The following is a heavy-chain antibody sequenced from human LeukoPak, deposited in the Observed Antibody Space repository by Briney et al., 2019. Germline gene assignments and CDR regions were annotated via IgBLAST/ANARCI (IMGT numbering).Heavy chain of an antibody. Sequence: GGSLRLSCAASGFTFSSYAMSWVRQAPGKGLEWVSAISGSGGSTYYADSVKGRLTISRDNSKNALYLQMNSLRAEDTAVYYCAKAGITMIVVVPTVDYWGQGTLVTVSS. V-gene: IGHV3-23*01. CDR3: AKAGITMIVVVPTVDY. CDR2: ISGSGGST. J-gene: IGHJ4*02. CDR1: GFTFSSYA. D-gene: IGHD3-22*01.